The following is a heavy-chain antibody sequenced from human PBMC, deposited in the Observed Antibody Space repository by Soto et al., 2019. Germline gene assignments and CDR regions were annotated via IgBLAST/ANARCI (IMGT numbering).Heavy chain of an antibody. CDR3: ARGEYCSSTSCLGKSNWFDP. CDR2: INHSGST. D-gene: IGHD2-2*01. Sequence: NPSETLSLTCAVYGGSFSGYYWSWIRQPPGKGLEWIGEINHSGSTNYNPSLKSRVTISVDTSKNQFSLKLSSVTAADTAVYYCARGEYCSSTSCLGKSNWFDPWGQGTLVTVSS. CDR1: GGSFSGYY. J-gene: IGHJ5*02. V-gene: IGHV4-34*01.